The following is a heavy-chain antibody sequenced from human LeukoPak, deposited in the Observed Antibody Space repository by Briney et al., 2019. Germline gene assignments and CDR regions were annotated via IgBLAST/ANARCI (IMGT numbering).Heavy chain of an antibody. CDR3: ARDGPGYCSPTSCSDNWFDP. V-gene: IGHV1-2*06. D-gene: IGHD2-2*01. Sequence: ASVKVSCKASGYTFTDNYIHWVRQAPGQGLEWMGRINPKTGGTNYAQKFQGRVTMTTDTSISTAYMDLSSLSSDDTAVYICARDGPGYCSPTSCSDNWFDPWGQGALVTVSS. CDR2: INPKTGGT. J-gene: IGHJ5*02. CDR1: GYTFTDNY.